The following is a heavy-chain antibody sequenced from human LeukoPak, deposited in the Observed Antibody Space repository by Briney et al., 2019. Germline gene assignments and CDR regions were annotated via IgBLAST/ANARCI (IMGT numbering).Heavy chain of an antibody. CDR1: GGSISSYY. CDR2: IYTSGST. J-gene: IGHJ6*03. Sequence: PSETLSLTCTVSGGSISSYYWSWIRQPAGKGLEWIGRIYTSGSTNYNPSLRSRVTISVDTSKNQFSLKLSSVTPADTAVYYCARDPRYDFWSGLPPYYYYYMDVWGKGTTVTVSS. CDR3: ARDPRYDFWSGLPPYYYYYMDV. D-gene: IGHD3-3*01. V-gene: IGHV4-4*07.